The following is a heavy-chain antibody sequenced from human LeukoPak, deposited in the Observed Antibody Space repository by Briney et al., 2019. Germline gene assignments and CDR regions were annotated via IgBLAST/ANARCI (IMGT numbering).Heavy chain of an antibody. J-gene: IGHJ4*02. CDR1: GYTFTNYY. CDR2: ITPSGGST. Sequence: ASVKVSCKASGYTFTNYYMHWVRQAPGQGLEWLGLITPSGGSTWYAQKFQGRVTITRNTSISTAYMELSSLRSEDTAVYYCARHVLRYFDWLLTLDYWGQGTLVTVSS. CDR3: ARHVLRYFDWLLTLDY. D-gene: IGHD3-9*01. V-gene: IGHV1-46*01.